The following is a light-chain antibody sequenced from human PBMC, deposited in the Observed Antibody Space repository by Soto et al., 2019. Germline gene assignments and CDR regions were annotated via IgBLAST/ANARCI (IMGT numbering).Light chain of an antibody. Sequence: QSALTQPASVSGSPGQSITISCTGTSSDVGGYNYVSWYQQHTGKSPKLMIYEVSNRPSGVSNRFSGSKSGNTASLTISGLQAEDEADYYCSSYTSSSSVVFGGGTKRTVL. CDR2: EVS. CDR3: SSYTSSSSVV. CDR1: SSDVGGYNY. J-gene: IGLJ2*01. V-gene: IGLV2-14*01.